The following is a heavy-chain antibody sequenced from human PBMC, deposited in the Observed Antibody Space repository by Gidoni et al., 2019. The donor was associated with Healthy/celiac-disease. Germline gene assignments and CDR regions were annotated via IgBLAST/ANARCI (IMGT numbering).Heavy chain of an antibody. CDR1: GGTFSSYA. V-gene: IGHV1-69*01. Sequence: QVQLVQSGAEVKKPGSSVKVSCKASGGTFSSYAISWVRQAHGQGLEWMGGIIPIFGTANYAQKFQGRVTITADESTSTAYMELSSLRSEDTAVYYCAGGRCSSTSCSDYYYYYGMDVWGQGTTVTVSS. J-gene: IGHJ6*02. D-gene: IGHD2-2*01. CDR3: AGGRCSSTSCSDYYYYYGMDV. CDR2: IIPIFGTA.